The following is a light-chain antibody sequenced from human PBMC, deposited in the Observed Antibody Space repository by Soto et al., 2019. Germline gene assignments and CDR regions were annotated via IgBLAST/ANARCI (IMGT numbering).Light chain of an antibody. CDR1: SSDVGGYDY. J-gene: IGLJ2*01. CDR2: EVS. Sequence: QSVLTQPASVSGSPGQSITISCTGTSSDVGGYDYVSWYQQHPGKAPKLMISEVSNRHSGVSTRFSGSKSGNTASLTISGLQAEDEADYHCSSYTTSGTLPVVFGGGTKVTVL. V-gene: IGLV2-14*01. CDR3: SSYTTSGTLPVV.